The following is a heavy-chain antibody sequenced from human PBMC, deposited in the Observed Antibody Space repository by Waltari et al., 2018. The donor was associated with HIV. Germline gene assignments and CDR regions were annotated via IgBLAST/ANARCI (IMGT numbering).Heavy chain of an antibody. CDR3: ARRHFYDSSGYFVPRYFSLSDLEV. CDR1: GVSVTASNAC. CDR2: VHSSGPS. Sequence: HLQASGPGLVKPSETLSLPCNAPGVSVTASNACWATHPSLSWKWVLAPPGKGLELIATVHSSGPSHCSPSLKSRVSLGVDTAMNQLSLNLTSVTAADTSVYYCARRHFYDSSGYFVPRYFSLSDLEVWGPGTTVIVSS. D-gene: IGHD3-22*01. V-gene: IGHV4-39*01. J-gene: IGHJ6*01.